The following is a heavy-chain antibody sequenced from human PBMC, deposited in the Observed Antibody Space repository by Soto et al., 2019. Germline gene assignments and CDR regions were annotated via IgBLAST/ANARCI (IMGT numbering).Heavy chain of an antibody. V-gene: IGHV4-59*01. Sequence: SETLSLTCTVSGGSISSYYWSWIRQPPGKGLEWIGYIYYSGSTNYNPSLKSRVTISVDTSKNQFSLKLSSVTAADTAVYYCARQWRDYYGSGSYYKPGGSWFDPWGQGTLVTVSS. D-gene: IGHD3-10*01. CDR3: ARQWRDYYGSGSYYKPGGSWFDP. CDR1: GGSISSYY. CDR2: IYYSGST. J-gene: IGHJ5*02.